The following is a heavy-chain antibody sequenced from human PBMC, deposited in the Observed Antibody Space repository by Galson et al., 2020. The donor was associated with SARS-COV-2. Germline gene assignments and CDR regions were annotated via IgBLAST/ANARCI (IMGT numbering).Heavy chain of an antibody. V-gene: IGHV3-7*01. D-gene: IGHD3-9*01. CDR1: GFTFSSYW. CDR2: IKQDGSEK. Sequence: QLGESLKISCAASGFTFSSYWMSWVRQAPGKGLEWVANIKQDGSEKYYVDSVNGRFTISRDNAKNSLYLQMNSLRAEDTAVYYCARVLRYFDWLLFPAEYYYYYMDVWGKGTTVTVSS. CDR3: ARVLRYFDWLLFPAEYYYYYMDV. J-gene: IGHJ6*03.